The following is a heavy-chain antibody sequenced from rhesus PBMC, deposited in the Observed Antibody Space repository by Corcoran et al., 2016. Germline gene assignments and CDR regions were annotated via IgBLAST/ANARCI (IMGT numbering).Heavy chain of an antibody. CDR3: AREGSSWSREFDY. CDR2: VGGSRGIT. Sequence: QVQLQESGPGLVKPSETLSLTCAVSGGSTSWSTWRSWIRQPPGEGLAWMAYVGGSRGITYDNPSLKSRVTISTGTSKNQFSLKLSSVTAADTAVYYSAREGSSWSREFDYWGQGVLVTVSS. CDR1: GGSTSWSTW. D-gene: IGHD6-13*01. V-gene: IGHV4-65*01. J-gene: IGHJ4*01.